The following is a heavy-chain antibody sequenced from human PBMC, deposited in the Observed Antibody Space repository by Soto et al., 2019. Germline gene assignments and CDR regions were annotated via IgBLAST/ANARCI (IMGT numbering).Heavy chain of an antibody. CDR3: GADQPYYDFWSGPSAGYYMDV. D-gene: IGHD3-3*01. Sequence: SVKVSCKASGFTFTSSAMQWVRQARGQRLEWIGWIVVGSGNTNYAQKFQERVTITRDMSTSTAYMELSSLRSEDTAVYYCGADQPYYDFWSGPSAGYYMDVWGKGTTVTVSS. CDR2: IVVGSGNT. J-gene: IGHJ6*03. CDR1: GFTFTSSA. V-gene: IGHV1-58*02.